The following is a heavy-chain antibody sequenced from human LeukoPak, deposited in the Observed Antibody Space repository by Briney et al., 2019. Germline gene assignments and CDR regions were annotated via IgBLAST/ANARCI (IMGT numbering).Heavy chain of an antibody. CDR1: GGTFSSYA. CDR3: ARSLVGATGIDY. J-gene: IGHJ4*02. D-gene: IGHD1-26*01. Sequence: GASVKVSCKASGGTFSSYAISWVRQAPGQGLEWMGGIIPIFGTANYAQKFQGRVTITTDESTSTAYMELSSLRSEDTAVYYCARSLVGATGIDYWGQGTLITVSS. V-gene: IGHV1-69*05. CDR2: IIPIFGTA.